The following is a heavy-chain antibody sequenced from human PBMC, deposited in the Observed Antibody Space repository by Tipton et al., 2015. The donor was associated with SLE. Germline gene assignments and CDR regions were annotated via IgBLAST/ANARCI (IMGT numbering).Heavy chain of an antibody. D-gene: IGHD2/OR15-2a*01. CDR2: ILYDGSNK. CDR1: GFTFSSYG. Sequence: SLRLSCAASGFTFSSYGMHWVRQAPGKGLEWVAVILYDGSNKYYADSVKGRFTISRDRSKNTLYLQMNSLRAEDTAVYYCARGSYFGAFDIWGQGTMVTVSS. V-gene: IGHV3-33*01. J-gene: IGHJ3*02. CDR3: ARGSYFGAFDI.